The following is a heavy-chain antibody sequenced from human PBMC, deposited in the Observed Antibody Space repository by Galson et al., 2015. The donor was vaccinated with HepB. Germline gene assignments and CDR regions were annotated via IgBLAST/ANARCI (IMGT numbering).Heavy chain of an antibody. CDR3: ATYRSLIGGMYYLDY. J-gene: IGHJ4*02. V-gene: IGHV1-24*01. Sequence: SVKVSCKVSGYTLTEVSMHWVRQAPGKGLEWMGGFDPEDGETIYAQKFQGRVTMTEDTSTDTAYMELSSLRTEDTAVYYCATYRSLIGGMYYLDYWGQGTQVTVSS. CDR1: GYTLTEVS. CDR2: FDPEDGET. D-gene: IGHD2-15*01.